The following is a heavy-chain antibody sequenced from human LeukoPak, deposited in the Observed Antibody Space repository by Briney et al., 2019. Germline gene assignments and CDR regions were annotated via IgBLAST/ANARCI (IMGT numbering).Heavy chain of an antibody. V-gene: IGHV3-23*01. J-gene: IGHJ4*02. Sequence: PGGSLRLSCAGSGFAFGTYAMGWVRQAPGKGLEWVSGMVGGGSTYYADSVRGRFTISRDISKSTLYLQMHSLRAEDTALYYCAKDKIVGDGRGEFDYWGQGTLVTVSS. CDR3: AKDKIVGDGRGEFDY. CDR1: GFAFGTYA. CDR2: MVGGGST. D-gene: IGHD3-10*01.